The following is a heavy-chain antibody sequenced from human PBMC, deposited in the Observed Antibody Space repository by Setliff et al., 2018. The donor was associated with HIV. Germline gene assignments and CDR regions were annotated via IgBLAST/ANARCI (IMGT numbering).Heavy chain of an antibody. Sequence: SVKVSCKASGGSFSSYAISWVRQAPGQGLEWMGGIIPIFGTAKYAQKLQGRVTMTTDTSTSTAYMELRSLRSDDTAVYYCARVGGPYYDLLTGYYGAVDYWGQGTLVTVSS. V-gene: IGHV1-69*05. CDR1: GGSFSSYA. J-gene: IGHJ4*02. CDR2: IIPIFGTA. CDR3: ARVGGPYYDLLTGYYGAVDY. D-gene: IGHD3-9*01.